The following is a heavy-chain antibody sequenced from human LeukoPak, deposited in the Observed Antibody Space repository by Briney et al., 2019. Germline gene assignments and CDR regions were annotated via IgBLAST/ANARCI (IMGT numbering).Heavy chain of an antibody. J-gene: IGHJ4*02. Sequence: SETLSLTCAVYGGSFTDYYWNWVRQSPGKGLEWIGEINHSGSTKYNPSLESRVTISVDPSKNQFFLKLNSVTAADTAVYYCARRGGNYDYVWGAKPFDYWGQGTLVTVSS. V-gene: IGHV4-34*01. CDR2: INHSGST. CDR1: GGSFTDYY. CDR3: ARRGGNYDYVWGAKPFDY. D-gene: IGHD3-16*01.